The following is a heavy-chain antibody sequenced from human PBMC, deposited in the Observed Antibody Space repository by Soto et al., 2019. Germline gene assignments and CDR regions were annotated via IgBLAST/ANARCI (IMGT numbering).Heavy chain of an antibody. V-gene: IGHV4-30-4*01. CDR3: AVARWYLFDY. CDR2: IYYSGST. D-gene: IGHD2-15*01. CDR1: GGSISSGDYY. J-gene: IGHJ4*02. Sequence: SETLSLTCTVSGGSISSGDYYWSCIRQPPGKGLEWIGYIYYSGSTYYNPSLKSRVTISVDTSKNQFSLKLSSVTAADTAVYYCAVARWYLFDYWGQGTLVTVSS.